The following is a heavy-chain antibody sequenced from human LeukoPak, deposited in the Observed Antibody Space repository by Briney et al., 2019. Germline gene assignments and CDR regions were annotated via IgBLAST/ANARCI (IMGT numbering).Heavy chain of an antibody. CDR2: ISGTGGST. Sequence: GGSLRLSCAASGFTFSNYGMSWVRQAPGKGLEWISGISGTGGSTYYADSVKGRFTISRDNSKNTLYLQMNSLRAEDTAVYYCARGSSGYDYWGQGTLVTVSS. CDR3: ARGSSGYDY. CDR1: GFTFSNYG. D-gene: IGHD6-19*01. V-gene: IGHV3-23*01. J-gene: IGHJ4*02.